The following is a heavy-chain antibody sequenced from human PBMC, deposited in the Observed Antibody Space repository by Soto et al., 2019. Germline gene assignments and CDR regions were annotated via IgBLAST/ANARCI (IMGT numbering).Heavy chain of an antibody. V-gene: IGHV4-34*01. J-gene: IGHJ6*02. D-gene: IGHD6-13*01. CDR1: GGSFSGYY. CDR3: ARQRQLVPYYYGMDV. Sequence: SETLSLTCAVYGGSFSGYYWSWIRQPPGKGLEWIGEINHSGSTNYNPSLKSRVTISVDTSKNQFSLKLSSVTAADTAVYYCARQRQLVPYYYGMDVWGQGTTVTLSS. CDR2: INHSGST.